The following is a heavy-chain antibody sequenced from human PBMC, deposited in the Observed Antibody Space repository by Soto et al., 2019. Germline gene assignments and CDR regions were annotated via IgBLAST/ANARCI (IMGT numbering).Heavy chain of an antibody. D-gene: IGHD1-26*01. V-gene: IGHV1-18*01. CDR3: ARAVPYSVGARLDY. CDR1: GYSFSNYG. CDR2: ISVYDGKT. Sequence: QVQLLQSGAEVKKPGASVKVSCKVSGYSFSNYGITWVRQAPGQGLEWMGWISVYDGKTADAQKVQDSVTVTRDTAASTAYMELRSLRSDDTAVYHCARAVPYSVGARLDYWGQGTLVTVSS. J-gene: IGHJ4*02.